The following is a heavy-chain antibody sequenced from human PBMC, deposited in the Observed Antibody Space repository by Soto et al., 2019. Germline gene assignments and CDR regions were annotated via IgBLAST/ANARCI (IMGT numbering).Heavy chain of an antibody. J-gene: IGHJ4*02. V-gene: IGHV4-59*01. D-gene: IGHD5-12*01. Sequence: SETLSLTCTVSGGSISSYYWSWIRQPPGKGLEWIGYIYYSGSTNYNPSLKSRVTISVDTSKNQFSLKLSSVTAADTAVYYCARVDGYNLNFDYWGQGTLVTVSS. CDR3: ARVDGYNLNFDY. CDR1: GGSISSYY. CDR2: IYYSGST.